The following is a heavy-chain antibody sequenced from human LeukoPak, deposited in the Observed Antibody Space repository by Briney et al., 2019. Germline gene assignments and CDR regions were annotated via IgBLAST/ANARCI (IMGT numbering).Heavy chain of an antibody. J-gene: IGHJ5*02. CDR3: ARDGEVVITPDTLSWFDP. V-gene: IGHV4-61*02. CDR1: GGSINSGSYY. D-gene: IGHD3-22*01. CDR2: IYTSGST. Sequence: SETLSLTCTVSGGSINSGSYYWSWIRQPAGKGLEWFGRIYTSGSTNYNPSLKSRVTISVDTSKNQFSLKLNSVTAADTAVYYCARDGEVVITPDTLSWFDPWGQGTLVTVSS.